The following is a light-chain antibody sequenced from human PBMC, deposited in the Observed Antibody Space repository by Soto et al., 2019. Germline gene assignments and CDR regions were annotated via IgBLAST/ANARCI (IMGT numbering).Light chain of an antibody. V-gene: IGKV3D-15*01. Sequence: EIVMTQSPATLSGSPGERATLSCRASQSVSNKLAWYQQKPGQAPRHLIYLASTRATSIPARFSGSGSGTEFTLTISSLQSEDFAVYYCQQYNNWPPTTYGQGTRLEIK. J-gene: IGKJ5*01. CDR1: QSVSNK. CDR3: QQYNNWPPTT. CDR2: LAS.